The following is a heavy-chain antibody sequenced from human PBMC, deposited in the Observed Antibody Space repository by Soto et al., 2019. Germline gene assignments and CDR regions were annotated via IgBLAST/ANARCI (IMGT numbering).Heavy chain of an antibody. Sequence: SETLSLTCTVSGGSISSYYWSWIRQPPGKGLEWIGYIYYSGSTNYNPSLKSRVTISVDTSKNQFSLKLSSVTAADTAVYYCAREDVDPGYFDYWGQGTLVTVSS. D-gene: IGHD2-21*01. CDR1: GGSISSYY. V-gene: IGHV4-59*01. CDR3: AREDVDPGYFDY. CDR2: IYYSGST. J-gene: IGHJ4*02.